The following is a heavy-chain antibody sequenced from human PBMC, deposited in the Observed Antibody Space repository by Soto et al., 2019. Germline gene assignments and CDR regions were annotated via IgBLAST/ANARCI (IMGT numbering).Heavy chain of an antibody. CDR1: GFTFSNAW. CDR2: IKSKTDGGTT. CDR3: TTDYYDSSGYYYPDAFDI. Sequence: GGSLRLSCAASGFTFSNAWMNWVRQAPGKGLEWVGRIKSKTDGGTTDYAAPVKGRFTISRDDSKNTLYLQMNSLKTEDTAVYYCTTDYYDSSGYYYPDAFDIWGQGTMVTISS. J-gene: IGHJ3*02. V-gene: IGHV3-15*07. D-gene: IGHD3-22*01.